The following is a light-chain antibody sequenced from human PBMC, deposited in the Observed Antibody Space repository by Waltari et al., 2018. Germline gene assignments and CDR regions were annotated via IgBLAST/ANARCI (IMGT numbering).Light chain of an antibody. J-gene: IGLJ3*02. CDR2: VNSDGSD. CDR3: QTGGHGTWV. CDR1: SGHSSNI. Sequence: QLVLTQSPSASASLGASVKLTCTLSSGHSSNIIAWLQQQPEKGPRHLLKVNSDGSDSKGDEIPARFSGSSSGAERYLTISTVQSADEADYYCQTGGHGTWVFGGGTKLTVL. V-gene: IGLV4-69*01.